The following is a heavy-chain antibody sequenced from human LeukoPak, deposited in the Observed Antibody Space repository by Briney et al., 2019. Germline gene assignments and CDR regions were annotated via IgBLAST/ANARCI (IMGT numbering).Heavy chain of an antibody. D-gene: IGHD3-22*01. CDR2: IKQDGSEK. J-gene: IGHJ3*02. CDR1: GFTFSSYW. V-gene: IGHV3-7*01. CDR3: AREGYYYDSSDAFDI. Sequence: SGGSLRLSCAASGFTFSSYWMSWVRQAPGKGLEWVANIKQDGSEKHYVDSVKGRFTISRDNAKNSLYLQMNSLRAEDTAVYYCAREGYYYDSSDAFDIWGQGTMVTVSS.